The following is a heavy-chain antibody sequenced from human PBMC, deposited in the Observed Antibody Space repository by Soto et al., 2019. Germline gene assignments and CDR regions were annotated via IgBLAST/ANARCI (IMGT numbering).Heavy chain of an antibody. Sequence: ASVKVSCKASGYTFTSYGISWVRQAPGQGLEWMGWISAYNGNTNYAQKLQGRVTMTTDTSTSTAYMELRSLRSDDTAVYYCARDTLESITMVRGVTLDYWGQGTLVTVS. CDR1: GYTFTSYG. V-gene: IGHV1-18*01. D-gene: IGHD3-10*01. CDR3: ARDTLESITMVRGVTLDY. J-gene: IGHJ4*02. CDR2: ISAYNGNT.